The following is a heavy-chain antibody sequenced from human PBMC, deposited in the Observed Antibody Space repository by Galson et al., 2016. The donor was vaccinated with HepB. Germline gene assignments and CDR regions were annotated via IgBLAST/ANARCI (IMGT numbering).Heavy chain of an antibody. CDR2: ISSSSSYI. Sequence: SLRLSCAASGFTFSSYSMNWVRQAPGKGLEWVSFISSSSSYIYYADSVKGRFTISRDNAKNSLYLQMNSLRAEDTAVYYCASGYSYSYFYYWGQGTLVTVSS. CDR1: GFTFSSYS. J-gene: IGHJ4*02. D-gene: IGHD5-18*01. V-gene: IGHV3-21*01. CDR3: ASGYSYSYFYY.